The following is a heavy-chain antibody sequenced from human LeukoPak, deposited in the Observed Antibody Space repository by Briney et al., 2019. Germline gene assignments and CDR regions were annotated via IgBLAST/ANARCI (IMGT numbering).Heavy chain of an antibody. Sequence: GGFLRLSCAVSGITLGNYGMSWVRQAPGKGLEWVAGISDSGGRTNYADSVKGRFTISRDNPKNTLYLQMNSLRAEDTAVYFCAKRGVVIRVILVGFHKEAYYFDSWGQGALVTVSS. D-gene: IGHD3-22*01. CDR1: GITLGNYG. V-gene: IGHV3-23*01. J-gene: IGHJ4*02. CDR2: ISDSGGRT. CDR3: AKRGVVIRVILVGFHKEAYYFDS.